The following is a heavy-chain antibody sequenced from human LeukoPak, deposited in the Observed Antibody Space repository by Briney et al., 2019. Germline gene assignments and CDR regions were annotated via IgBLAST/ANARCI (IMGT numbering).Heavy chain of an antibody. CDR2: INHSGST. J-gene: IGHJ4*02. CDR3: ARVKRGYSYGRIDY. Sequence: KPSETLSLTCAVYGGSFSGYYWSWIRQPPGKGLEWIGEINHSGSTNYNPSLKSRVTISVDTSENQFSLKLSSVTAADTAVYYCARVKRGYSYGRIDYWGQGTLVTVSS. D-gene: IGHD5-18*01. V-gene: IGHV4-34*01. CDR1: GGSFSGYY.